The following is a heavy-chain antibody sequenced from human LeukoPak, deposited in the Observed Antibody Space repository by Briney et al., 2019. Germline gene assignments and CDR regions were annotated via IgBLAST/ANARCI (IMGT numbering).Heavy chain of an antibody. CDR1: GYTFRNFA. V-gene: IGHV1-18*01. J-gene: IGHJ6*02. CDR2: ISAYNGNT. D-gene: IGHD3-3*01. CDR3: ARHQGIFRGPYYYYYGMDV. Sequence: ASVKVSCKASGYTFRNFAISWVRQAPGQGLEWMGWISAYNGNTNYAQRVQGRVTMTTDTSTSTAYMELRSLRSDDTAVYYCARHQGIFRGPYYYYYGMDVWGQGTTVTVSS.